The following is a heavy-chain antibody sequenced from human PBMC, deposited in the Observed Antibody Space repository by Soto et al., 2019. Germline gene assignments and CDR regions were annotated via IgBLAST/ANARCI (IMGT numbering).Heavy chain of an antibody. CDR1: GFTVINNY. V-gene: IGHV3-53*01. CDR3: ARDSIEGYSWGMDV. CDR2: IFSGGST. Sequence: EVQLVESGGGLIQPGGSLRLSCAASGFTVINNYMSWVRQAPGKGLEWVSVIFSGGSTYYTDSVKGRFTISRDNSKNTLYLQMNILRVEDTAVYYCARDSIEGYSWGMDVWGQGTTVTVSS. J-gene: IGHJ6*02. D-gene: IGHD5-18*01.